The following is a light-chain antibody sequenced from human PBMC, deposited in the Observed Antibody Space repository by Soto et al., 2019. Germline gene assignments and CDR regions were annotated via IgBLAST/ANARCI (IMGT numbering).Light chain of an antibody. CDR3: ASYAVSSTSV. V-gene: IGLV2-23*02. J-gene: IGLJ1*01. CDR2: EVC. Sequence: QSALTQPPSVSGSPGPSITISCTGTRRDVGTYDLGSWYQQHPSKAPKLMVYEVCKRQSAVSNALSGSKSGHTASPKHSGLQAEDKADYHCASYAVSSTSVSGTGTRGTVL. CDR1: RRDVGTYDL.